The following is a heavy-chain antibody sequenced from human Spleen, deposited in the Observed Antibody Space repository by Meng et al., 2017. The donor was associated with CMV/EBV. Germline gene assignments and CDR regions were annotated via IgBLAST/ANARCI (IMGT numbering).Heavy chain of an antibody. J-gene: IGHJ3*02. CDR3: ARAPAHYYDSSGYSPAAFDI. D-gene: IGHD3-22*01. Sequence: SVKVSCKASGGTFSSYAIRWVRQAPGHGLEWMGGVVPVFGTPNYPQKFQGRVTITTDESTTTAYMELSSLRSEDTAVYYCARAPAHYYDSSGYSPAAFDIWGQGTMVTVSS. CDR2: VVPVFGTP. CDR1: GGTFSSYA. V-gene: IGHV1-69*05.